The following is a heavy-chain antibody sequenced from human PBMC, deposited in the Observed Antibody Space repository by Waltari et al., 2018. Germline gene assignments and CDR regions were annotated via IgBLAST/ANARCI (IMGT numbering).Heavy chain of an antibody. J-gene: IGHJ4*02. CDR1: GFRLSDYW. V-gene: IGHV3-7*01. CDR2: IKEDGSET. D-gene: IGHD2-2*01. Sequence: EVRLVDSGGGLVQPGGSLRLSCAASGFRLSDYWMSWVRQAPGKGLECVASIKEDGSETYYVDSVKGRFTISRDNAKNSMYLQINSLRAEDTAVYYSATSSFWRFDYWGQGTLVTVSS. CDR3: ATSSFWRFDY.